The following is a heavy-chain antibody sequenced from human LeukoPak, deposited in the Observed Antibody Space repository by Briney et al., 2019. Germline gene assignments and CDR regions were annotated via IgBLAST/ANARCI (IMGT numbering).Heavy chain of an antibody. CDR3: ARALRSSSWYLRWFDP. Sequence: ASVKVSCKASGYTFTSYDISWVRQATGQGLEWMGWMNPNSGNTGYAQKFQGRVTMTRNTSISTAYMELSSLRSEDTAVYYCARALRSSSWYLRWFDPWGQGTLVTVSS. J-gene: IGHJ5*02. D-gene: IGHD6-13*01. V-gene: IGHV1-8*01. CDR1: GYTFTSYD. CDR2: MNPNSGNT.